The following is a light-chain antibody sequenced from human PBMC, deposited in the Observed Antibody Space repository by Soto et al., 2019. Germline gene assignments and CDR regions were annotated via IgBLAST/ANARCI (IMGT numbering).Light chain of an antibody. Sequence: DVQMTQSPSSLSALVGDRVTITCRASQSVSRYLNWYQHKPGKAPKLLINAASNLRTGVPSRVSGSGSGTDFTLTIDGLQPEDFAVYYCQQSYITPPITFGKGNDWRL. CDR1: QSVSRY. CDR2: AAS. V-gene: IGKV1-39*01. J-gene: IGKJ5*01. CDR3: QQSYITPPIT.